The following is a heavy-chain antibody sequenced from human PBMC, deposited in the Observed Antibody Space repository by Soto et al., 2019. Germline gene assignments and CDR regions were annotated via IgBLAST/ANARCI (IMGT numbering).Heavy chain of an antibody. D-gene: IGHD4-17*01. CDR2: LYAGGAT. J-gene: IGHJ3*02. Sequence: EVQLVESGGGLIQPGGSLRLSCAASGFSVSDNYMNWVRQAPGKGLQWVSLLYAGGATFYADSVKGRFTISRDSSKNTLYLQMDSLRAEDTAVYSWAGQRANGYGDPNDALDIWGQGTVVSVSS. V-gene: IGHV3-53*01. CDR1: GFSVSDNY. CDR3: AGQRANGYGDPNDALDI.